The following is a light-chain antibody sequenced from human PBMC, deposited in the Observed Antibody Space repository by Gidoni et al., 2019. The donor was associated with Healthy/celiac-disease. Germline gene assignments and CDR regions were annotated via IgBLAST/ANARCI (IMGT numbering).Light chain of an antibody. CDR1: KLGDKY. CDR2: QGS. Sequence: SYELTQPPSVSVSPGPKASITCSGDKLGDKYACWYQKKQGKSPLLVSYQGSKRHSGIPARFSGSNSGNTATLTISGTQAMDEADYYCQAWDSSTVVFGGGTKLTVL. V-gene: IGLV3-1*01. CDR3: QAWDSSTVV. J-gene: IGLJ2*01.